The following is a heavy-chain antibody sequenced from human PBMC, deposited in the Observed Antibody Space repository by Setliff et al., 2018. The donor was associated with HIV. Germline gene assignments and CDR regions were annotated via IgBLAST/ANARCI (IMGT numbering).Heavy chain of an antibody. V-gene: IGHV4-39*01. CDR1: GGSIKSDTYY. CDR3: ARSAVVVPADYNFWSGSPFDY. J-gene: IGHJ4*02. Sequence: SETLSLTCSISGGSIKSDTYYWGWVRQPPGKGLEWIGSIYDSGTTYYKPSLKSRVTISVDTPKNQLSLKVNSVTAADTAVYYCARSAVVVPADYNFWSGSPFDYWGQGTLVTVSS. D-gene: IGHD3-3*01. CDR2: IYDSGTT.